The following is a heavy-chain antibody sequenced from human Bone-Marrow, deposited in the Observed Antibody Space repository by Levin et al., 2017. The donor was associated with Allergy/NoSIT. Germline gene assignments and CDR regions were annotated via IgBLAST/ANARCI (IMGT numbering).Heavy chain of an antibody. CDR2: IYYSGKT. J-gene: IGHJ6*02. CDR3: ARGGLNYGDSENYYSAMDV. V-gene: IGHV4-39*01. D-gene: IGHD4-17*01. CDR1: GGSISSSSYY. Sequence: PSETLSLTCTVSGGSISSSSYYWGWIRQPPGKGLEWIGTIYYSGKTYYNPSLKSRLTISVDTSKNQFSLRLNSVTAADTAVYYCARGGLNYGDSENYYSAMDVWGQGTTVTVSS.